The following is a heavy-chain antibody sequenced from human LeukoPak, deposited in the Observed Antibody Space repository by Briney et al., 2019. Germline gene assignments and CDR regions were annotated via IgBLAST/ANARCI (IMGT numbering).Heavy chain of an antibody. CDR1: GGSISSSSYY. Sequence: SETLSLTCTVSGGSISSSSYYWGWIRQPPGKGLEWIGSIYYSGSTYYNPSLKSRVTISVDTSKNQFSLKLSSVTAADTAVYYCASSTVTTYNWFDPWGQGTLVTVSS. V-gene: IGHV4-39*01. CDR3: ASSTVTTYNWFDP. D-gene: IGHD4-17*01. CDR2: IYYSGST. J-gene: IGHJ5*02.